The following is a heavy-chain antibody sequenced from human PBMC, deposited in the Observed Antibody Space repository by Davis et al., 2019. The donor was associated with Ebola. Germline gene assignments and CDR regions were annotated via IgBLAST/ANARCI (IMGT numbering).Heavy chain of an antibody. D-gene: IGHD3-22*01. CDR3: ARERYYYDSSGYYYRYFDY. J-gene: IGHJ4*02. CDR2: ISSSGSTI. Sequence: PGGSLRLSCAASGFTFSSYEMNWVRQAPGKGLEWVSYISSSGSTIYYADSVKGRFTISRDNAKNSLYLQMNSLRAEDTAVYYCARERYYYDSSGYYYRYFDYWGQGTLVTVSS. CDR1: GFTFSSYE. V-gene: IGHV3-48*03.